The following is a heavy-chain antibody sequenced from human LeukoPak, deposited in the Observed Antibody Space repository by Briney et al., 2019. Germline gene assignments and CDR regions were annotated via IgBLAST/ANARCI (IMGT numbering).Heavy chain of an antibody. Sequence: GGSLRLSCAASGFTFSSYSMNWVRQAPGKGLEWVSSISSSSSYIYYADSVKGRFTISRDNAKNSLYLQMNSLRAEDTAVYYCARVFGYSGYQYYYYMDVWGKGTTVTISS. D-gene: IGHD5-12*01. CDR3: ARVFGYSGYQYYYYMDV. CDR2: ISSSSSYI. J-gene: IGHJ6*03. V-gene: IGHV3-21*01. CDR1: GFTFSSYS.